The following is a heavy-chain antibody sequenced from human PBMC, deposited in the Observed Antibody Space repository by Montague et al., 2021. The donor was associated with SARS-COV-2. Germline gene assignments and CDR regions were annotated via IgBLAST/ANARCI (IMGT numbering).Heavy chain of an antibody. D-gene: IGHD6-19*01. V-gene: IGHV4-59*01. J-gene: IGHJ6*02. Sequence: SETLSLTCTVSGGSISSYYWSRIRQPPGKGLEWIGYIYYSGSTNYNPSLKSRVTISVDTSKNQFSLKLSSVTAADTAVYYCARAIGSMYSSGWYYYYGMDVWGQGTTVTVSS. CDR2: IYYSGST. CDR3: ARAIGSMYSSGWYYYYGMDV. CDR1: GGSISSYY.